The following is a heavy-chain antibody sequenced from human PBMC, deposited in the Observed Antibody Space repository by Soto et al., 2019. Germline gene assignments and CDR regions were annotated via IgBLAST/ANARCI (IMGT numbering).Heavy chain of an antibody. D-gene: IGHD1-1*01. CDR1: GGSFSGYY. CDR2: INHSGST. J-gene: IGHJ4*02. Sequence: QVQLQQWGAGLLKPSETLSLTCAVYGGSFSGYYWSWIRQPPGKGLEWIGEINHSGSTNYNPSLKSRVTISVDTSKNQFSLKLSSVTAADTAVYYCARGRGRWLQLYYFDYWGQGTLVTVPS. CDR3: ARGRGRWLQLYYFDY. V-gene: IGHV4-34*01.